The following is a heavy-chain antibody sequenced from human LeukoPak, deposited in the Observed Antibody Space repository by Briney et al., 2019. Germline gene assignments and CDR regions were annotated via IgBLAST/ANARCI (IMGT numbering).Heavy chain of an antibody. CDR3: VGETPTYDAFEI. Sequence: ASVKVSCKTSRYAFTYRYLHWVRQAPGQALEWMGWITPFNGDTNYTQKFQDRLTITTDRSMTTAYMELNSLKSEDTAMYYCVGETPTYDAFEIWGQGTMVTVSS. J-gene: IGHJ3*02. D-gene: IGHD3-10*01. V-gene: IGHV1-45*02. CDR1: RYAFTYRY. CDR2: ITPFNGDT.